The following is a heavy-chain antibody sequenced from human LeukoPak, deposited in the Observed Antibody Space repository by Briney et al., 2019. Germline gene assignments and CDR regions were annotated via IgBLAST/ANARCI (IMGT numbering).Heavy chain of an antibody. D-gene: IGHD6-19*01. Sequence: PGGSLRLSCAASGFTFSSYSMNWVRQAPGKGLEWVSYISSSSSTIYYADSVKGRFTISRDNAKNSLYLQMNSLRAEDTAVYYCARDHDPSAYSSGWYPFDYWGQGTLVTVSS. CDR3: ARDHDPSAYSSGWYPFDY. CDR1: GFTFSSYS. J-gene: IGHJ4*02. V-gene: IGHV3-48*04. CDR2: ISSSSSTI.